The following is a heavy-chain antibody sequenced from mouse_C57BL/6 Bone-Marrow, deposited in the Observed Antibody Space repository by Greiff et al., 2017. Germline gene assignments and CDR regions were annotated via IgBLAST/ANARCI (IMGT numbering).Heavy chain of an antibody. J-gene: IGHJ3*01. V-gene: IGHV14-4*01. Sequence: VQLQQSGAELVRPGASVKLSCTASGFNIKDDYMHWVKQRPEQGLEWIGWIDPENGDTEYASKFQGKATITADTSSNTAYLQLSSLASEDTAVYYCTTLESAWFAYWGQGTLVTVSA. CDR3: TTLESAWFAY. CDR1: GFNIKDDY. CDR2: IDPENGDT.